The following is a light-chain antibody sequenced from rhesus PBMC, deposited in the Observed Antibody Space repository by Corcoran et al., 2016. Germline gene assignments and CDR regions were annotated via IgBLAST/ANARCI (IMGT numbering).Light chain of an antibody. Sequence: QVILTQSPATLSLSPGERATLSCRASQSVSSYLAWYQQKPGQAPRPLIYGASSRATGIPDRFSGSGSVTDFTLTISSLEPEDVGVYHCYQHSSGYTFGPGTKLDIK. J-gene: IGKJ3*01. CDR1: QSVSSY. CDR2: GAS. V-gene: IGKV3-10*01. CDR3: YQHSSGYT.